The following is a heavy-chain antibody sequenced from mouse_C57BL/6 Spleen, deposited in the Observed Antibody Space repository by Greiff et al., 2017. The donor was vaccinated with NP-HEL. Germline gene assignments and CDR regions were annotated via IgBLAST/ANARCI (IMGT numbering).Heavy chain of an antibody. J-gene: IGHJ2*01. V-gene: IGHV1-18*01. D-gene: IGHD3-3*01. CDR1: GYTFTDYN. Sequence: VHVKQSGPELVKPGASVKIPCKASGYTFTDYNMDWVKQSHGKSLEWIGDINPNNGGTIYNQKFKGKATLTVDKSSSTAYMELRSLTSEDTAVYYCAREGIGFDYWGQGTTLTVSS. CDR3: AREGIGFDY. CDR2: INPNNGGT.